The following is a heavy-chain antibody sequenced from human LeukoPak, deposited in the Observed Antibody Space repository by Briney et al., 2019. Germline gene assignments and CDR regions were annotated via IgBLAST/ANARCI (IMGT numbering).Heavy chain of an antibody. D-gene: IGHD3-9*01. J-gene: IGHJ5*02. CDR2: IYYSGST. V-gene: IGHV4-39*01. CDR1: VGFISSSNYY. Sequence: SETLSLTCTVSVGFISSSNYYWGWVRQPPCRGLDWVGGIYYSGSTYYNPSLKSRVTISVFTSKNQYSLNLSSVTAADTAVYYCAGYILTGWSVFYPWGAGTLVTVSS. CDR3: AGYILTGWSVFYP.